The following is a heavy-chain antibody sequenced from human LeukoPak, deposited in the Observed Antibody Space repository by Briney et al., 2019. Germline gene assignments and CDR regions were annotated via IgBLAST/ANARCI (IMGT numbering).Heavy chain of an antibody. V-gene: IGHV3-30*04. CDR2: ISYDGSNK. CDR1: RFTFSSYA. J-gene: IGHJ4*02. CDR3: ARGAEYSSSYLDY. Sequence: GGSLRLSCAASRFTFSSYAMHWVRQAPGKGLEWVAVISYDGSNKYYADSVKGRFTISRDNSKNTLYLQMNSLRAEDTAVYYCARGAEYSSSYLDYWGQGTLVTVSS. D-gene: IGHD6-13*01.